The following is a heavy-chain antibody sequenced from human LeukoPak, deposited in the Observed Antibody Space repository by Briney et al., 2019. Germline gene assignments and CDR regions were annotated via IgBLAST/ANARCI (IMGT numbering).Heavy chain of an antibody. V-gene: IGHV3-30*02. CDR1: GFTFNRYG. D-gene: IGHD5-24*01. J-gene: IGHJ6*03. CDR3: AKYEKEMAALYYYYYMDV. CDR2: IRYDGSNK. Sequence: GGSLRLSCAASGFTFNRYGMHWVRQAPGKGLEWVAFIRYDGSNKYYADSVKGRFTIPRDDSKNTLYLQMNSLRVEDTAVYYCAKYEKEMAALYYYYYMDVWGKGTTVTVSS.